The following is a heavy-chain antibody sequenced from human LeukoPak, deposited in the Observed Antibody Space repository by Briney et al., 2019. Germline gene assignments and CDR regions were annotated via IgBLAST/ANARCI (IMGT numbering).Heavy chain of an antibody. V-gene: IGHV1-69*13. CDR3: ARDVVTTGPYYYYGMDV. CDR1: GGTFSSYA. D-gene: IGHD4-17*01. J-gene: IGHJ6*02. Sequence: GASVKVSCKASGGTFSSYAISWVRQAPGQWLEWMGGIIPIFGTANYAQKFQGRVTITADESTSTAYMELSSLRSEDTAVYYCARDVVTTGPYYYYGMDVWGQGTTVTVSS. CDR2: IIPIFGTA.